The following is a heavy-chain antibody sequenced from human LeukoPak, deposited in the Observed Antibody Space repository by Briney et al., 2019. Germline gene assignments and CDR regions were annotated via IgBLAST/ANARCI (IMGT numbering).Heavy chain of an antibody. J-gene: IGHJ5*02. CDR1: GYTFTGCY. CDR3: ARVLEQSGFDP. V-gene: IGHV1-2*02. CDR2: IKPNSGDT. D-gene: IGHD1/OR15-1a*01. Sequence: GASVKVSCKASGYTFTGCYIHWVRQAPGQGLEWMGLIKPNSGDTKYAQKFQGRVTMTRDTSISTAYMELSRLRSDDTAVYYCARVLEQSGFDPWGQGTLVTVSS.